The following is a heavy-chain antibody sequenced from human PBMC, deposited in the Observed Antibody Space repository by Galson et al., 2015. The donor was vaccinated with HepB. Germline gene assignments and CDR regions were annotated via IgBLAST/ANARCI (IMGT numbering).Heavy chain of an antibody. V-gene: IGHV3-15*01. CDR2: IKSKAVGETT. CDR3: TKMPTATDHDAFHI. CDR1: GFPLSDAW. Sequence: SLRLSCAASGFPLSDAWLSWVRQAPGKGLEWVGRIKSKAVGETTHYAAPVKGRFTLSRHDSQNTVYLHMNRLKVEDTGVYYCTKMPTATDHDAFHIRGQGTMVTVSS. J-gene: IGHJ3*02. D-gene: IGHD1-1*01.